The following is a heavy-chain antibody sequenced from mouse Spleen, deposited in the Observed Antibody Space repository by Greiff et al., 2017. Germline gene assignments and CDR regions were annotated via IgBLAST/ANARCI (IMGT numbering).Heavy chain of an antibody. CDR3: ARTGRDYFDY. CDR1: GFTFSSYA. D-gene: IGHD4-1*01. Sequence: EVKLVESGGGLVKPGGSLKLSCAASGFTFSSYAMSWVRQTPEKRLEWVATISSGGSYTYYPDSVKGRFTISRDNAKNTLYLQMSSLRSEDTAMYYCARTGRDYFDYWGQGTTLTVSS. CDR2: ISSGGSYT. V-gene: IGHV5-9-1*01. J-gene: IGHJ2*01.